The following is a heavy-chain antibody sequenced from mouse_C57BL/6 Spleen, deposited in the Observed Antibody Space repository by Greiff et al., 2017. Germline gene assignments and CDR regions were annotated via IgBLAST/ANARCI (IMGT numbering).Heavy chain of an antibody. Sequence: EVMLVESGGGLVKPGGSLKLSCAASGFTFSDSGMHWVRQAPEKGLEWVAYISSGSSTIYYADTVKGRFTISRDNAKNTLFLQMTSLRSEDTAMYYCARVMDYWGQGTSVTVSS. CDR1: GFTFSDSG. CDR2: ISSGSSTI. CDR3: ARVMDY. J-gene: IGHJ4*01. V-gene: IGHV5-17*01.